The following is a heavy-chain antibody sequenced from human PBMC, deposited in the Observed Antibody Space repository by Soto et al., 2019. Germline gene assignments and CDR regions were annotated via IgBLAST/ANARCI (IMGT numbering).Heavy chain of an antibody. D-gene: IGHD1-26*01. CDR3: VRGGNRDHYATSGPGTFDK. Sequence: QVQLQESGPGLVKPSQTLSLTCSVSGDSVSRGDSYWSWIRQPPGKALEWIGYTSFSGYTSYSPSLKSRVTISVAMSKSQCSLRLTSVTAADKAVSYCVRGGNRDHYATSGPGTFDKWGQGTLVSVSS. CDR2: TSFSGYT. V-gene: IGHV4-30-4*01. CDR1: GDSVSRGDSY. J-gene: IGHJ4*02.